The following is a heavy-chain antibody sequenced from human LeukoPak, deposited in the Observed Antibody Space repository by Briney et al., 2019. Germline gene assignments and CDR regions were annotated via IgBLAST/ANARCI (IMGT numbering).Heavy chain of an antibody. CDR1: GYTFTSYG. D-gene: IGHD2-8*01. Sequence: ASVKASCKASGYTFTSYGISWVRRAPGQGLEWMGWISAYNGNTNYAQKLQGRVTMTTDTSTSTAYMELRSLRSDDTAVYYCARALKGRNWFDPWGQGTLVTVSS. J-gene: IGHJ5*02. V-gene: IGHV1-18*01. CDR2: ISAYNGNT. CDR3: ARALKGRNWFDP.